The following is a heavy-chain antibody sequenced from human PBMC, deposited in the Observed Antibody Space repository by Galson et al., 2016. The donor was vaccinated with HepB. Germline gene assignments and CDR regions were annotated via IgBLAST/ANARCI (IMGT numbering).Heavy chain of an antibody. J-gene: IGHJ5*02. V-gene: IGHV3-48*02. Sequence: LRLSCAASGFNFGAYSMNWVRQAPGKGLEWISYISNTRSVIHYADSVKGRFTISRDNVNNSLYLQMNSLRYEDTAVYYCARHSRPELGIEPPGTRWFDPWGQGTLVTVSS. CDR1: GFNFGAYS. D-gene: IGHD6-13*01. CDR3: ARHSRPELGIEPPGTRWFDP. CDR2: ISNTRSVI.